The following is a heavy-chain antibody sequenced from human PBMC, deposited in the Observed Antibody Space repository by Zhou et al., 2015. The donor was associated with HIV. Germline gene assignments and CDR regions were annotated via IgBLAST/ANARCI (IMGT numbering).Heavy chain of an antibody. V-gene: IGHV1-69*01. J-gene: IGHJ6*01. CDR2: IIPSFDTK. D-gene: IGHD3-22*01. CDR3: ARLVNYYDRRGGRVLGGDVRDXRPLRRPYPTDRTYG. Sequence: QVQLVQSGAEVKKPGSSVKVSCKASGGTFSSYAISWVRQAPGQGLEWMGGIIPSFDTKNYAQKFLGRLTITADESTSTSYMELSGLRSEDTAIYFCARLVNYYDRRGGRVLGGDVRDXRPLRRPYPTDRTYG. CDR1: GGTFSSYA.